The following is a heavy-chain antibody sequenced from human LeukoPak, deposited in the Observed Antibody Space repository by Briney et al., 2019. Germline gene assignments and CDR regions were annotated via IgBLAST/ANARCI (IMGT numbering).Heavy chain of an antibody. Sequence: ASVKVSCKASGVTFSSYAISWVRQPPGQGLEWMGGIIPIFGTANYAQKFQGRVTITADESTSTAYMELRSLRSDDAAVYYCARGTSGSHGLVWFDPWGQGTLVTVSS. CDR1: GVTFSSYA. D-gene: IGHD1-26*01. J-gene: IGHJ5*02. CDR3: ARGTSGSHGLVWFDP. V-gene: IGHV1-69*13. CDR2: IIPIFGTA.